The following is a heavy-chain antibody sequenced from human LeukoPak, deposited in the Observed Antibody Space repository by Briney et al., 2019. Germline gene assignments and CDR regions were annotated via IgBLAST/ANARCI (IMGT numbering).Heavy chain of an antibody. CDR3: AKGRYCSSTGCHYFFDN. J-gene: IGHJ4*02. CDR1: GFTFSSHA. CDR2: ISGSGDST. Sequence: GGSLRPSCTASGFTFSSHAMSWVRQAPGKGLDWFSAISGSGDSTYHADSVKGRFNISRDNSKNTLYLQMNSLRAEDTAVYYCAKGRYCSSTGCHYFFDNWGQGTLVTVSS. V-gene: IGHV3-23*01. D-gene: IGHD2-2*01.